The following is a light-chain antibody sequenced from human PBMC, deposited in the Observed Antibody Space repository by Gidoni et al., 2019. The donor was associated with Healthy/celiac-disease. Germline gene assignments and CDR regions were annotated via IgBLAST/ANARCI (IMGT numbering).Light chain of an antibody. V-gene: IGLV2-14*01. CDR2: AVS. Sequence: QSALPPPASVSGSPGQSITLSCTGTSSDVGGYNYVSWYQQHPGKAPKLMIYAVSNRPSGVSNRFAGSKAGNTASLTISGLQAEDEADYYCSSYTSSSTLDVVFGGGTKLTVL. CDR1: SSDVGGYNY. J-gene: IGLJ2*01. CDR3: SSYTSSSTLDVV.